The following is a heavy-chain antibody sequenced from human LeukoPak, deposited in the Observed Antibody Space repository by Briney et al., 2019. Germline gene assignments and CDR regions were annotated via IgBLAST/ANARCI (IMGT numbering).Heavy chain of an antibody. CDR2: IYPGDSDT. D-gene: IGHD5-12*01. CDR3: ARLERRGGHVYYYMDV. J-gene: IGHJ6*03. Sequence: GESLKISCKGSGYSFISYWIGWVRQMPGKGLDWMGVIYPGDSDTRYSPSFQGQVTISADKSISTAYLRWSSLEASDTAIYYCARLERRGGHVYYYMDVWGKGTTVTDPS. V-gene: IGHV5-51*01. CDR1: GYSFISYW.